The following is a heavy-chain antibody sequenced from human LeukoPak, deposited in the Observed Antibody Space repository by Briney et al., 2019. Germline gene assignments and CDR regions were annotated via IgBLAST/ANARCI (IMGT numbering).Heavy chain of an antibody. CDR2: ISGSGGST. Sequence: GGSLRLSCAASGFTFSTYVMSWVPQAPGKGLEWVSAISGSGGSTYYADSVKGRFTISRDNSKNTLYLQMNSLGADDTAVYYCAKGNWRYFDYWGQGTLVTVSS. CDR3: AKGNWRYFDY. D-gene: IGHD1-1*01. V-gene: IGHV3-23*01. J-gene: IGHJ4*02. CDR1: GFTFSTYV.